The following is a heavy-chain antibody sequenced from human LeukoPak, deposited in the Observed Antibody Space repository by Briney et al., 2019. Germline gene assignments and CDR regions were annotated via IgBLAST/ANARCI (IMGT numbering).Heavy chain of an antibody. D-gene: IGHD2-15*01. CDR2: ISYDGSNK. CDR3: ARDKSCSGGSCYYFDY. J-gene: IGHJ4*02. Sequence: GRSLRLSCAASGFTFSSYAMHWVRQAPGKGLEWVAVISYDGSNKYYADSVKGRFTISRDNSKNTLYLQMNSLRAEDTAVYYCARDKSCSGGSCYYFDYRGQGTLVTVSS. CDR1: GFTFSSYA. V-gene: IGHV3-30-3*01.